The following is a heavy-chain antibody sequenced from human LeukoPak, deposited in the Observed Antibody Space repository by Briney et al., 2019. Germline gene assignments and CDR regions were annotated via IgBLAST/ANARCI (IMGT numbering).Heavy chain of an antibody. D-gene: IGHD3-22*01. CDR3: ARHPSYYDSSGYYLYNWFDP. J-gene: IGHJ5*02. CDR2: IYPGDSDT. CDR1: GYTFSSNW. V-gene: IGHV5-51*01. Sequence: GESLKISCQGSGYTFSSNWIGWVRQMPGKGLEWMGIIYPGDSDTRYSPSFQGQVTISADKSSSTAYLQWSSLKASDTAMYYCARHPSYYDSSGYYLYNWFDPWGQGTLVTVSS.